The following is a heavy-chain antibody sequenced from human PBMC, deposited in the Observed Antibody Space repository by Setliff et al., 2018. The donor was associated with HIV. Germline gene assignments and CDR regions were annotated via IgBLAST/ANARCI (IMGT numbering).Heavy chain of an antibody. CDR3: ARRDGRSMNAFQI. CDR1: AYSFTTFW. Sequence: GESLRISCKGSAYSFTTFWIAWVRQMPGKGLEWMGIIYPGDSDTTYSPSFQSQVTISADKSITTAYLEIHNLKASDTATYYCARRDGRSMNAFQIWGPGTKVTVSS. V-gene: IGHV5-51*01. J-gene: IGHJ3*01. CDR2: IYPGDSDT. D-gene: IGHD6-13*01.